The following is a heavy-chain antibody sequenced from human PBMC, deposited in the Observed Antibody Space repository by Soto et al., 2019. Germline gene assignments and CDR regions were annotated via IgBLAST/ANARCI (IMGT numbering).Heavy chain of an antibody. J-gene: IGHJ4*02. CDR2: ISYDGSNK. CDR3: ARELERLDYFDY. CDR1: GFTFSSYA. V-gene: IGHV3-30-3*01. D-gene: IGHD1-1*01. Sequence: QVQLVESGGGVVQPGRSLRLSCAASGFTFSSYAMHWVRQAPGKGLEWVAVISYDGSNKYYADSVKGRFTISRDNSKNTLYLHMNSPRAEDTAVYYCARELERLDYFDYWGQGTLVTVSS.